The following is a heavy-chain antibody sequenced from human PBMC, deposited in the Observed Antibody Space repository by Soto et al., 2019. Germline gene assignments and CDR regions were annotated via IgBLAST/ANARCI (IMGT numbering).Heavy chain of an antibody. CDR2: ITPIYPTT. CDR1: GGTFYTYT. J-gene: IGHJ4*02. D-gene: IGHD5-18*01. Sequence: QVQLVQSGAEVRKPGSSVQVSCKASGGTFYTYTFSWVRQAPGQGFEWMGSITPIYPTTNYAEKFQGRLTVTADGSTNTAYMELNSLTSEDTAVYYCARIPRYSFPTSDDLDSWGQGTLVTVSS. V-gene: IGHV1-69*15. CDR3: ARIPRYSFPTSDDLDS.